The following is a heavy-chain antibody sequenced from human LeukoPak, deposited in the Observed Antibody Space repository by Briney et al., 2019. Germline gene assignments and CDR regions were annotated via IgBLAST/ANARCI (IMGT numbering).Heavy chain of an antibody. J-gene: IGHJ4*02. V-gene: IGHV1-18*01. D-gene: IGHD3-22*01. Sequence: ASVKVSCKASGYTFTSYGISWVRQAPGQGLEWMGWISAYNGNTNYAQKLQGRVTMTTDTSTSTAYMELRSLRSDDTAVYYCAREVPYDTSVYYQPFDYWGQGTLVTVSS. CDR2: ISAYNGNT. CDR1: GYTFTSYG. CDR3: AREVPYDTSVYYQPFDY.